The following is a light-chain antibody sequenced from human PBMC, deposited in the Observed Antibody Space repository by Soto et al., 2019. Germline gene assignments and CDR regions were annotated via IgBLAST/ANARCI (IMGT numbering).Light chain of an antibody. CDR1: QSISSW. CDR2: KAS. CDR3: HQYDSFPRT. V-gene: IGKV1-5*03. Sequence: DIHMTQSPSTLSAFVGDRVTITCRTSQSISSWLAWYQQKPGKAPKLLTYKASSLESGVPSRFCGSGSGTEFTLSISRLQPDDFATYSCHQYDSFPRTFGQGTKVEIK. J-gene: IGKJ1*01.